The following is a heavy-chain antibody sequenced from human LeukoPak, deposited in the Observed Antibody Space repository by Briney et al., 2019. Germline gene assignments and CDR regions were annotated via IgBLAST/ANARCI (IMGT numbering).Heavy chain of an antibody. Sequence: GGSLRLSCAASGFTFSSYSMNWVRQAPGKGLEWVSYISSRSSTIYYADSVKGRFTISRDNAENSLYLQMNSLRDEDTAVYYCARHYYDSSGYYPTEFDYWGQGTLVTVSS. CDR3: ARHYYDSSGYYPTEFDY. CDR2: ISSRSSTI. D-gene: IGHD3-22*01. J-gene: IGHJ4*02. CDR1: GFTFSSYS. V-gene: IGHV3-48*02.